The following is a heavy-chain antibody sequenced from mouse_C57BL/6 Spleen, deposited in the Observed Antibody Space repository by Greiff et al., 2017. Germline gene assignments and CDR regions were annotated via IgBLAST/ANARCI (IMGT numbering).Heavy chain of an antibody. J-gene: IGHJ3*01. D-gene: IGHD2-5*01. V-gene: IGHV14-1*01. Sequence: EVQLQQSGAELVRPGASVTLSCTASGFNIKDYYMHWVKQRPEQGLEWIGRIDPEAGDTEYAPKFQGKATMTADTSSNTAYLQLSSLTSEDTAVYYCTTTAYYSNFWFAYWGQGTLVTVSA. CDR1: GFNIKDYY. CDR3: TTTAYYSNFWFAY. CDR2: IDPEAGDT.